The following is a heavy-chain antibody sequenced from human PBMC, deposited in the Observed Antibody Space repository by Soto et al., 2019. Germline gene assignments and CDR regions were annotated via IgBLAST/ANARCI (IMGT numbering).Heavy chain of an antibody. CDR3: ARDSSWIIDY. J-gene: IGHJ4*02. V-gene: IGHV3-33*01. CDR2: TWHDESHK. Sequence: GGSLRLSCAASGFTFSHYGMHWVRQAPGKGLEWVAFTWHDESHKYYGESVKGRFTVSRDNSESTLHLQMNSLRADDTAVYYCARDSSWIIDYWGQGTLVTVSS. D-gene: IGHD2-2*03. CDR1: GFTFSHYG.